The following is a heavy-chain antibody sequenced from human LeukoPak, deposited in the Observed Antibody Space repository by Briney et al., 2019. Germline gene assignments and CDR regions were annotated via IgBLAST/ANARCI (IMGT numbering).Heavy chain of an antibody. J-gene: IGHJ4*02. CDR2: ISWNSGSI. D-gene: IGHD3-10*01. V-gene: IGHV3-9*01. CDR1: GFTFDDYA. CDR3: AKGVVRRALYFDY. Sequence: GGSLRLSCAASGFTFDDYAMHWVRQAPGKGLEWVSGISWNSGSIGYADSVKGRFTVSRDNAKNSLFLQMNGLRPDDTALYYCAKGVVRRALYFDYWGQGTLVTVSS.